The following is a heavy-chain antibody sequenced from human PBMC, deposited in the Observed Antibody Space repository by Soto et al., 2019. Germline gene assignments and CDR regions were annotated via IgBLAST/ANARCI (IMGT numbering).Heavy chain of an antibody. D-gene: IGHD2-21*02. CDR1: GYTLTELS. CDR3: ASISGDRSVVTATLFDY. J-gene: IGHJ4*02. Sequence: ASVQVSCKVSGYTLTELSMHWVRQAPGKGHEWMGGFDPEDGETIYAQKFQGRVTMTEDTSTDTAYMELSSLRSEDTAVYYCASISGDRSVVTATLFDYWGQGTLVTVSS. CDR2: FDPEDGET. V-gene: IGHV1-24*01.